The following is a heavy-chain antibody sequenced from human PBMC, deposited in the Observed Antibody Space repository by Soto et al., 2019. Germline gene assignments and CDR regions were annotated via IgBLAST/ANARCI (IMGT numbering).Heavy chain of an antibody. J-gene: IGHJ4*02. CDR2: IYYSGST. Sequence: SETLSLTCPVSGGSISSSSYYWGWIRQPPGKGLEWIGSIYYSGSTYYNPSLKSRVTISVDTSKNQFSLKLSSVTAADTAVYYCARVAVAGTRVDYWGQGTLVTVSS. CDR3: ARVAVAGTRVDY. V-gene: IGHV4-39*07. CDR1: GGSISSSSYY. D-gene: IGHD6-19*01.